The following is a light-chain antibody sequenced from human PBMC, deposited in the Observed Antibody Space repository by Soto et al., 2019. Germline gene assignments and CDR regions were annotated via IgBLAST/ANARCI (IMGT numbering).Light chain of an antibody. CDR3: QQYGSSPLT. Sequence: EIVLTQSPGTLSLSSGERATLSCRASQSVSSSYLAWYQQKPGQAPRLLIYGASSRATGIPDRFSGSGSGTDFTLTISRLEPEDCAVYYCQQYGSSPLTFGGGTKVEIK. V-gene: IGKV3-20*01. CDR1: QSVSSSY. CDR2: GAS. J-gene: IGKJ4*01.